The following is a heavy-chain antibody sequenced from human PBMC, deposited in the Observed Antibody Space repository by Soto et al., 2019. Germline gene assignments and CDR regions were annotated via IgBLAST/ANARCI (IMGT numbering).Heavy chain of an antibody. CDR2: IFDSGTT. J-gene: IGHJ4*02. CDR3: ARGPSGDKVHY. V-gene: IGHV4-30-4*01. D-gene: IGHD7-27*01. CDR1: GGSITSDYSC. Sequence: QVQLQESGPGLVKPSQTLSLTCTVSGGSITSDYSCWSWIRQPPGEGLEWLGHIFDSGTTYTNPSLRSQVAISLDTSKNHFSPTPSSVTAADTAVYYCARGPSGDKVHYWGQGALVTVSS.